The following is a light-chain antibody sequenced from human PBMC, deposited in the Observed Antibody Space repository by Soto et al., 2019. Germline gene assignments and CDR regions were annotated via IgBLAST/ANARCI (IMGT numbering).Light chain of an antibody. Sequence: QSVLTQPPSASGTPGQSVTISCTGTSSDIGGHNYVSWYQQHPGKAPKVMIYEVTKRPSGVPDRFSGSKSGNTASLTVSGLQAEDEADYYCSSYAGSNNWVFGGGTKVTVL. J-gene: IGLJ3*02. CDR3: SSYAGSNNWV. V-gene: IGLV2-8*01. CDR2: EVT. CDR1: SSDIGGHNY.